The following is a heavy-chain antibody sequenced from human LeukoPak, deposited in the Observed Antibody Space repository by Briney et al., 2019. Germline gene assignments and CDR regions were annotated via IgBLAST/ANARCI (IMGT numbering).Heavy chain of an antibody. CDR2: IYYSGST. D-gene: IGHD3-3*01. V-gene: IGHV4-59*01. CDR1: GGTISSYY. J-gene: IGHJ4*02. Sequence: SETLSLTCTVSGGTISSYYWSWIRQPPGKGLEWIGNIYYSGSTNYNPSLKSRVTISVDTSKNQFSLKLSSVTAADTAVYYCARGYDFWSVWGQGTLVTVSS. CDR3: ARGYDFWSV.